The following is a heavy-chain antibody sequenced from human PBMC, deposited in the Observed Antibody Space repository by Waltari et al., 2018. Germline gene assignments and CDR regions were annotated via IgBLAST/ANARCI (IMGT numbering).Heavy chain of an antibody. CDR3: ARHYVWGSYRYIRGANWFDP. J-gene: IGHJ5*02. D-gene: IGHD3-16*02. CDR1: GGSFSGYY. Sequence: QVQLQQWGAGLLKPSETLSLTCAVYGGSFSGYYWSWIRQPPGKGLEWIGEIKHSGSTNDNPSLKSRVTISVDTSKNQFSLKLSSVTAADTAVYYCARHYVWGSYRYIRGANWFDPWGQGTLVTVSS. CDR2: IKHSGST. V-gene: IGHV4-34*01.